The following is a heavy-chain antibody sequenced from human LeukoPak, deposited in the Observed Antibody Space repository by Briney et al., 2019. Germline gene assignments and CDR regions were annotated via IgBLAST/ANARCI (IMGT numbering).Heavy chain of an antibody. J-gene: IGHJ6*03. CDR3: ARGGEGYYYYMDV. CDR1: GFTFSSYA. Sequence: GGSLRLSCAASGFTFSSYAMSWVRQAPGKGLEWVSAISGSGGSTYYADSVKGRFTISRDNSKNTLYLQMNSLRAEDTAVYYCARGGEGYYYYMDVWGKGTTVTVSS. CDR2: ISGSGGST. D-gene: IGHD2-21*01. V-gene: IGHV3-23*01.